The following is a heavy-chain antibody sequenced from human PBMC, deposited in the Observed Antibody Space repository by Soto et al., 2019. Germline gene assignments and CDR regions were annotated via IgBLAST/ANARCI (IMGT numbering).Heavy chain of an antibody. D-gene: IGHD3-10*01. V-gene: IGHV3-23*01. Sequence: EVQLLASGGGLVHPGWSLRLSCAASGLTFTSYAMSWVRQAPGKGLEWVSGLSGSGGTTYYADSVKGRFTISRDNSKNTLYLQMDSLRAEDTAVYYCAKDRRISMVRGYYFEYWGQGTLVTVSS. CDR3: AKDRRISMVRGYYFEY. J-gene: IGHJ4*02. CDR2: LSGSGGTT. CDR1: GLTFTSYA.